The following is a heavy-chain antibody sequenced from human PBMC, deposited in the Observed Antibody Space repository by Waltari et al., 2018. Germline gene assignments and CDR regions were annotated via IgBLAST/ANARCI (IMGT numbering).Heavy chain of an antibody. J-gene: IGHJ2*01. CDR1: GDSIISTYYY. Sequence: QLQLQESGPGLVKPSETLSLTCSVSGDSIISTYYYWGWIRQPPGKGVEWIGSNYYSGDTFYSPSLSSRVTIAVDTSKNQFSLKLTSVTAADTALYYCARVTSEFRSPYFYFDLWGRGTLVTVSA. CDR2: NYYSGDT. CDR3: ARVTSEFRSPYFYFDL. V-gene: IGHV4-39*07.